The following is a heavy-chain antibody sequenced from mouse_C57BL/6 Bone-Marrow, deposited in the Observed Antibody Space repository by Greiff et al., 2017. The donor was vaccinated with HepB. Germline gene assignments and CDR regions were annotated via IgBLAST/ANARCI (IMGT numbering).Heavy chain of an antibody. CDR2: IYPGSGST. Sequence: QVQLQQPGAELVKPGASVKMSCAASGYTFTSYWITWVKQRPGQGLEWVGDIYPGSGSTNYNEKFKSKATLTVDTSSSTAYMQLSSLTSEDSAVYYCARWGQLSLADWGQGTLVTVSA. D-gene: IGHD3-2*02. J-gene: IGHJ3*01. V-gene: IGHV1-55*01. CDR1: GYTFTSYW. CDR3: ARWGQLSLAD.